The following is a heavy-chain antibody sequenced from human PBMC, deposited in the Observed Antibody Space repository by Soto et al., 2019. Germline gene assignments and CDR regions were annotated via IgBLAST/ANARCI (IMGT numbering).Heavy chain of an antibody. J-gene: IGHJ4*02. Sequence: SETLSLTCTVSDDSISSYSWNWIRQPPGKGLEWIGYIYDSGNTNYNPSLKSRVTISVDTSNNQFSLRLTSVTAADSAVYYCALMNYYDTSGYPFDYRAQRMIVTGS. CDR1: DDSISSYS. CDR2: IYDSGNT. V-gene: IGHV4-59*12. D-gene: IGHD3-22*01. CDR3: ALMNYYDTSGYPFDY.